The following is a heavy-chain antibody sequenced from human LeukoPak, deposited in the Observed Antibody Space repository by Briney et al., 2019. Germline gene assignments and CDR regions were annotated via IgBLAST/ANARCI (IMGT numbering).Heavy chain of an antibody. Sequence: SETLSLTCAVYGGSFSGYYWSWIRQPPGKGLEWIGEINHSGSTNYNPSLKSRVTISVDTSKNQFSLKLSSVTAADTAVYYCARGRPDLSYYDSSGYYSLDYWAREPWSPSPQ. J-gene: IGHJ4*02. CDR3: ARGRPDLSYYDSSGYYSLDY. D-gene: IGHD3-22*01. CDR2: INHSGST. V-gene: IGHV4-34*01. CDR1: GGSFSGYY.